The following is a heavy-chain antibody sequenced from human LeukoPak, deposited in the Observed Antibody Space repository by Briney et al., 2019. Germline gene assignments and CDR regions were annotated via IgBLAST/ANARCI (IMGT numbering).Heavy chain of an antibody. CDR1: GFTFSSYA. CDR3: ARVVLSMIVGEDVFDI. Sequence: GGSLRLSCAASGFTFSSYAMSWVRQAPGKGLEWVSAISGSGGSTYYADSVKGRFTISRDNSKNTLYLQMNSLRAEDTAVYYCARVVLSMIVGEDVFDIWGQGTMVTVSS. V-gene: IGHV3-23*01. J-gene: IGHJ3*02. CDR2: ISGSGGST. D-gene: IGHD3-22*01.